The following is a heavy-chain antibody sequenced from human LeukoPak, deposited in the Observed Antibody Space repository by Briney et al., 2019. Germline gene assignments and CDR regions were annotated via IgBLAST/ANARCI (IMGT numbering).Heavy chain of an antibody. Sequence: PSETLSLTCAVYGGPFSGYYWSWIRQPPGKGLEWIGEINHSGSTNYNPSLKSRVTISVHTSKNQFSLKLSSVTAADTAVYYCARGRRKGGSYFSSPGAFDYWGQGTLVTVSS. CDR3: ARGRRKGGSYFSSPGAFDY. V-gene: IGHV4-34*01. CDR2: INHSGST. J-gene: IGHJ4*02. CDR1: GGPFSGYY. D-gene: IGHD1-26*01.